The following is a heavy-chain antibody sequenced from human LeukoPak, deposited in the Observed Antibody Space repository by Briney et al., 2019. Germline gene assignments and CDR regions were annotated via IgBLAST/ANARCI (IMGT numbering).Heavy chain of an antibody. Sequence: PSETLSLTCAVYGGSFSGYYWSWIRQRPGKGLEWIGEINHSGSTNYNPSLKSRVTISVDTSKNQFSLKLSSVTAADTAVYYCARLNTMVRGVNPKLYFGNWGQGTLVTVSS. V-gene: IGHV4-34*01. J-gene: IGHJ4*02. CDR1: GGSFSGYY. CDR2: INHSGST. D-gene: IGHD3-10*01. CDR3: ARLNTMVRGVNPKLYFGN.